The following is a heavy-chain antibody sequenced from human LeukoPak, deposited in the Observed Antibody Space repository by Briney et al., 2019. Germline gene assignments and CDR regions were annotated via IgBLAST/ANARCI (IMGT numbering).Heavy chain of an antibody. CDR2: ISSSSSYI. D-gene: IGHD6-13*01. V-gene: IGHV3-21*04. CDR1: GFTFSSYS. Sequence: GGSLRLSCAASGFTFSSYSMNWVRQAPGKGLEWVSSISSSSSYIYYADSVKGRFTISRDNAKNSLYLQMNSLRAEDTAVYYCAKTLQYSSSWWRYYFDYWGQGTLVTVSS. J-gene: IGHJ4*02. CDR3: AKTLQYSSSWWRYYFDY.